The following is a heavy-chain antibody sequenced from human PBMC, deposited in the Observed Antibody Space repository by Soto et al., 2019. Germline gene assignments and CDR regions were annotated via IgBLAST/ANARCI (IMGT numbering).Heavy chain of an antibody. CDR2: IYYSGST. Sequence: SETLSLTCTVSGGSISSYYWSWIRQPPGKGLERIGYIYYSGSTNYNPSLKSRVTISVDTSKNQFSLKLSSVTAAGTAVYYCARDRYYYDSSGDRAFDIWGQGTMVTVSS. CDR3: ARDRYYYDSSGDRAFDI. D-gene: IGHD3-22*01. CDR1: GGSISSYY. V-gene: IGHV4-59*01. J-gene: IGHJ3*02.